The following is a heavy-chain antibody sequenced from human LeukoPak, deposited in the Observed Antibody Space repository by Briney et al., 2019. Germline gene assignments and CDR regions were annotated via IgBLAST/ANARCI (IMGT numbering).Heavy chain of an antibody. Sequence: PGGSLRLSCSASGFTLSNYWIHWVRQAPGKGLVWVSRINTDGSSTNYADSVRGRFTVSRDNAKNTLYLQMSSLRVEDTAVYYCARVIGWDEPFDLWGHGTLVTVSS. CDR2: INTDGSST. D-gene: IGHD1-26*01. CDR3: ARVIGWDEPFDL. CDR1: GFTLSNYW. V-gene: IGHV3-74*01. J-gene: IGHJ3*01.